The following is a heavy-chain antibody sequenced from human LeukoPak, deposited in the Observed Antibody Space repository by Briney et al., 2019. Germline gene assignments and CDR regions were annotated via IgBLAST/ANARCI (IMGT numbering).Heavy chain of an antibody. CDR2: IRSKANSYAT. CDR3: TSELYGDYVH. J-gene: IGHJ4*02. D-gene: IGHD4-17*01. V-gene: IGHV3-73*01. CDR1: GFTFSGSA. Sequence: GGSLRLSCAASGFTFSGSAMHWVRQASGKGLEWVGRIRSKANSYATAYAASVKGRFAISRDDSKNTAYLQMNSLKTEDTAVYYCTSELYGDYVHWGQGTLVTVSS.